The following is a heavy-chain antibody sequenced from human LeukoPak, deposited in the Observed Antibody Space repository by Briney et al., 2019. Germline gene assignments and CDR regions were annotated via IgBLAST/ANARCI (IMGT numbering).Heavy chain of an antibody. Sequence: SGTLSLTCAVSGGSISSNNWWGWVRPPPGKGLEWIGEIYHSGSPNYNPSLKSRVTISVDKSRNHFSLNLSSVTAADTAVYYCARVNINNWHSCDYWGQGTLVTVSS. J-gene: IGHJ4*02. CDR3: ARVNINNWHSCDY. V-gene: IGHV4-4*02. D-gene: IGHD1-1*01. CDR2: IYHSGSP. CDR1: GGSISSNNW.